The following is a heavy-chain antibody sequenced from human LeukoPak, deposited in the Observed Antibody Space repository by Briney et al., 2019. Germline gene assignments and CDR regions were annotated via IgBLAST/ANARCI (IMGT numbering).Heavy chain of an antibody. CDR3: ARVLVRGVNPLRYYYGMDV. D-gene: IGHD3-10*01. V-gene: IGHV4-34*01. Sequence: PSETLSLTCAVYGGSFSGYYWSWIRQPPGKGLEWIGEINHSGSTNYNPSLKSRVTISVGTSKTQFSLKLSSVTAADTAVYYCARVLVRGVNPLRYYYGMDVWGKGTTVTVSS. CDR2: INHSGST. CDR1: GGSFSGYY. J-gene: IGHJ6*04.